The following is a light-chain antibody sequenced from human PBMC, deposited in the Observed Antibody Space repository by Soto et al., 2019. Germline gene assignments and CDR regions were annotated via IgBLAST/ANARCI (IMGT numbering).Light chain of an antibody. CDR2: AAS. V-gene: IGKV1-39*01. Sequence: IQLTQSPSSLSASVGDTVTITCRASQTVSRYLNWYQQKSGTAPKLLIYAASSLQSGVPSRFSGSGSGTDFTLTISSLQPEDFATYYCQQSYSTPLTFGPGTKVDI. CDR3: QQSYSTPLT. J-gene: IGKJ3*01. CDR1: QTVSRY.